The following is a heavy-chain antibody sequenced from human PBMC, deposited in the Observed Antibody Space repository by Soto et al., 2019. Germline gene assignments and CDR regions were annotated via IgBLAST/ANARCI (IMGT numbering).Heavy chain of an antibody. D-gene: IGHD1-20*01. V-gene: IGHV1-69*01. CDR2: IIPIFGTP. CDR3: ARSPGITGTRASQYAMDV. CDR1: GDTFNTFA. Sequence: QVQLVQSGAEVQKPGSSVRVSCKASGDTFNTFAISWVRQAPGHGLEWMGGIIPIFGTPDYAQHFPGRVTISADESTNTAYLELSSLRSEDTAVYYCARSPGITGTRASQYAMDVWGQGTTVTVSS. J-gene: IGHJ6*02.